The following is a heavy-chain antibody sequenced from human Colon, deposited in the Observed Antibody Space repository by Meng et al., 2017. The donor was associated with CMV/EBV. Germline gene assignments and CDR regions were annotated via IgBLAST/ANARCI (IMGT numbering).Heavy chain of an antibody. V-gene: IGHV3-74*01. CDR3: TRDVNWEFFDY. CDR2: ISHDGTVT. J-gene: IGHJ4*02. Sequence: ETLSLTCAASGFTFSSYVMHWVRQAPGKGLVWVSRISHDGTVTTYADSVKGRFTISRDNAQNTLYLQMNSLRAEDTAVYYCTRDVNWEFFDYWGQGTLVTVSS. CDR1: GFTFSSYV. D-gene: IGHD7-27*01.